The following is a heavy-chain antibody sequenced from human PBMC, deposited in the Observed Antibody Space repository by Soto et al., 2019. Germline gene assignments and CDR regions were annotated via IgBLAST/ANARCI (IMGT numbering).Heavy chain of an antibody. J-gene: IGHJ4*02. CDR3: ARSYFYDSGGYYFGLGFDY. D-gene: IGHD3-22*01. Sequence: EVQLVESGGGLVQPGGSLRLSCAASGFIFSRYTMHWVRQAPGKGLEYVSTISSNGGSTYYANSVKGRFTISRDNSKNTLYLQMGSLRAEDMAVYYCARSYFYDSGGYYFGLGFDYWGQGTLVTVSS. CDR1: GFIFSRYT. CDR2: ISSNGGST. V-gene: IGHV3-64*01.